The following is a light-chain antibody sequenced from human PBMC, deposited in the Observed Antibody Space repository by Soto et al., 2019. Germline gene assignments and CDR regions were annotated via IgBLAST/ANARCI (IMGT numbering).Light chain of an antibody. V-gene: IGKV1-6*01. CDR1: RGIRDD. CDR3: LQDYNFPWT. J-gene: IGKJ1*01. CDR2: AAS. Sequence: AIQMTQSPPSLSASVGDRVTITCRASRGIRDDLGWFQQKPGQAPKLLIYAASTVQDGVPLRISGSGSGTDFSLTISSLQPEDSATYYCLQDYNFPWTFGQGTKVEIK.